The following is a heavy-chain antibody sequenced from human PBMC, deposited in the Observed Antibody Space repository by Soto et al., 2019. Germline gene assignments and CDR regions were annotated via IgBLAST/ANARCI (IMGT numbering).Heavy chain of an antibody. V-gene: IGHV1-46*01. D-gene: IGHD3-9*01. Sequence: GASVKVSCKASGYTFTSYYMHWVRQAPGQGLEWMGIINPSGGSTSYAQKFQGRVTMTGDTSTSTVYMELSSLRSEDTAVYYCATRVQSDNLTGYYLGAFDIWGQGTMVTVSS. CDR2: INPSGGST. J-gene: IGHJ3*02. CDR3: ATRVQSDNLTGYYLGAFDI. CDR1: GYTFTSYY.